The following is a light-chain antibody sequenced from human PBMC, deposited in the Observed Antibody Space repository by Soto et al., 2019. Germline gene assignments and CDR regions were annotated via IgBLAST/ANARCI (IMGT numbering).Light chain of an antibody. Sequence: EIVLTQSPGTLSLSPGERATLSCRASQSVSSSYLAWYQQKPGQAPRLLIYGASSRATGIPDRFSGSGSGTDFTLTISRLEPEDFAVYYCQQYGSSPGGFVPGTKVDIK. J-gene: IGKJ3*01. CDR3: QQYGSSPGG. CDR1: QSVSSSY. V-gene: IGKV3-20*01. CDR2: GAS.